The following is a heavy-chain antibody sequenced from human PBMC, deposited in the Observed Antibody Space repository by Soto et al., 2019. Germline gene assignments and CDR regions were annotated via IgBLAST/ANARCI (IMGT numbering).Heavy chain of an antibody. Sequence: SWFRQAPGKGLEWVSVIYSGGSTYYADSVKGRFTISRHNSKNTLYLQMNSLRAEDTAVYYCARFRGVYSFYGIDVLGKGTTVT. J-gene: IGHJ6*04. CDR3: ARFRGVYSFYGIDV. CDR2: IYSGGST. V-gene: IGHV3-53*04.